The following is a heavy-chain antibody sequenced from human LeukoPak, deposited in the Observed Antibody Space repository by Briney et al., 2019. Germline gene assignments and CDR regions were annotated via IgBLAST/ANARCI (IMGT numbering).Heavy chain of an antibody. Sequence: SETLSLTCTASDGSIGAYYWSWIRQPPGKGLEWIGHISSSGTTNFNPSLNSRASISINTSMNQFSLKLRSVTAADTAIYFCARRGGSVSYLFDYWGQGALVAVSS. CDR3: ARRGGSVSYLFDY. CDR2: ISSSGTT. V-gene: IGHV4-59*08. J-gene: IGHJ4*02. D-gene: IGHD3-10*01. CDR1: DGSIGAYY.